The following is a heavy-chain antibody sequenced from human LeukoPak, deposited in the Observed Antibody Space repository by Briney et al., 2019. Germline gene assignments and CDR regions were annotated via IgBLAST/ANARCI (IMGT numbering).Heavy chain of an antibody. D-gene: IGHD2-21*02. J-gene: IGHJ3*02. CDR1: GLILSDHY. CDR2: TRNKTKSYST. Sequence: GGSLRLSCAASGLILSDHYIDWVRQAAGKGLEWVGRTRNKTKSYSTAYAASVEGRFTISRDDLENSVYLEMNSLKSEDTAVYYCVRVCDSDCQGAHAFDIWGQGTKVTVSS. CDR3: VRVCDSDCQGAHAFDI. V-gene: IGHV3-72*01.